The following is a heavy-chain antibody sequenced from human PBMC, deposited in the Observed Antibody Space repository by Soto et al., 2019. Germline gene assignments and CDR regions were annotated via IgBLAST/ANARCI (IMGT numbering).Heavy chain of an antibody. CDR1: GGTFSSYA. V-gene: IGHV1-69*13. Sequence: GASVKVSWKTSGGTFSSYAISWVRQAPGQGLEWMGEILPNFGTANYAQKFQGRVTITADESTSTAYMELSSMRSEDTAVYYCGRDRKVGPAANPYYGMDVWGQGTTVTVSS. D-gene: IGHD2-2*01. CDR2: ILPNFGTA. J-gene: IGHJ6*02. CDR3: GRDRKVGPAANPYYGMDV.